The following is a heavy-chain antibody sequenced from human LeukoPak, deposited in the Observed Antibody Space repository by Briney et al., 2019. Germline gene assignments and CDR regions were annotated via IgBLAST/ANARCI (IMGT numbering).Heavy chain of an antibody. CDR3: AKVPYYYDSSGHY. J-gene: IGHJ4*02. CDR2: ISGSGGST. V-gene: IGHV3-23*01. Sequence: GGSLRLSCAASGFTFSSYAMSWVRQAPGKGLEWVSAISGSGGSTYYADSVKGRFTISRDNSKDTLYLQMNSLRAEDTAVYYCAKVPYYYDSSGHYWGQGTLVTVSS. D-gene: IGHD3-22*01. CDR1: GFTFSSYA.